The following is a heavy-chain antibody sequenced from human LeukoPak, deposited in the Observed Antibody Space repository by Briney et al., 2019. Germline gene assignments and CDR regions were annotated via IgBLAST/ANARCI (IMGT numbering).Heavy chain of an antibody. CDR2: ISGSGGST. V-gene: IGHV3-23*01. D-gene: IGHD3-10*01. CDR3: AKEGRGSGSPGGYMDV. Sequence: GGSLRLSCAASGFTFSSYAMSWVRQAPGKGLEWVSAISGSGGSTYYADSVKGRFTISRDNSKNTLYLQMNSLRAEDTAVYYCAKEGRGSGSPGGYMDVWGKGTTVTVSS. CDR1: GFTFSSYA. J-gene: IGHJ6*03.